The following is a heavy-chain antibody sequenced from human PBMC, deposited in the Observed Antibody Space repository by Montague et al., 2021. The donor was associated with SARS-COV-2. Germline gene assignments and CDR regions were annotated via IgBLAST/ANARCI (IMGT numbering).Heavy chain of an antibody. V-gene: IGHV3-20*04. D-gene: IGHD5-18*01. J-gene: IGHJ4*02. Sequence: SLRLSCAASGFTFDDYGMSWVRQAPGKGLEWVSGITRTGDITGYGDSVKGRFIISRDNAKNSLYLQMNSLRADDTALYYCSRGYNYGPFDLWGQGKVVTVSS. CDR2: ITRTGDIT. CDR1: GFTFDDYG. CDR3: SRGYNYGPFDL.